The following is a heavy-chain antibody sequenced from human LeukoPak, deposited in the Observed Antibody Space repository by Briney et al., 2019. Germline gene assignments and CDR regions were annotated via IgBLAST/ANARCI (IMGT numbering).Heavy chain of an antibody. CDR1: GGSISSYY. CDR3: ARDYGDYGHYYYYGMDV. CDR2: IYYSGST. D-gene: IGHD4-17*01. J-gene: IGHJ6*02. V-gene: IGHV4-59*01. Sequence: SETLSLTCTVSGGSISSYYWSWIRQPPGKGLEWIGYIYYSGSTNYNPSLKSRVTISVDTSKNQFSLKLSSVTAADTAVYYCARDYGDYGHYYYYGMDVWGQGTTATVSS.